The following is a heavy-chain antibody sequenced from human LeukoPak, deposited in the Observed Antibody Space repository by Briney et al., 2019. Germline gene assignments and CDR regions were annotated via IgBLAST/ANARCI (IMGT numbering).Heavy chain of an antibody. CDR1: GVYFSSSGCY. CDR2: IYTSGST. J-gene: IGHJ3*02. D-gene: IGHD3-22*01. V-gene: IGHV4-61*05. Sequence: SETLSLTCSVSGVYFSSSGCYWGWIRQPPGKGLEWIGYIYTSGSTNYNPSLKSRVTISVDTSKNQFSLKLSSVTAADTAVYYCARPSPDSSGFAFDIWGQGTMVTVSS. CDR3: ARPSPDSSGFAFDI.